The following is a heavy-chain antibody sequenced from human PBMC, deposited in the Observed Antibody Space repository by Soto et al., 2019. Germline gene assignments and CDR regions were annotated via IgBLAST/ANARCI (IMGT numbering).Heavy chain of an antibody. CDR2: ISGSGGST. V-gene: IGHV3-23*01. CDR1: GFTFSSYA. Sequence: PGGSLRLSCAASGFTFSSYAMSWVRQAPGKGLEWVSAISGSGGSTYYADSVKGRFTISRDNSKNPLYLQMNSLRAEDTAVYYCAKDGGPLLPASREENNWSSLWGRGPFVLGSS. J-gene: IGHJ5*02. D-gene: IGHD3-22*01. CDR3: AKDGGPLLPASREENNWSSL.